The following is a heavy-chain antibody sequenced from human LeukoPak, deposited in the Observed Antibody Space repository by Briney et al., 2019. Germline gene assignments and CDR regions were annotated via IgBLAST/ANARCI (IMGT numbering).Heavy chain of an antibody. CDR2: IYTSGST. D-gene: IGHD2-2*01. CDR1: GGSISSGSYY. J-gene: IGHJ3*02. CDR3: ARDRSSTSFRRGAFDI. V-gene: IGHV4-61*02. Sequence: SQTLSLTCTVPGGSISSGSYYWSWIRQPAGKGLEWIGRIYTSGSTYYNPSLKSRVTISVDTSKNQFSLKLSSVTAADTAVYYCARDRSSTSFRRGAFDIWGQGTMVTVSS.